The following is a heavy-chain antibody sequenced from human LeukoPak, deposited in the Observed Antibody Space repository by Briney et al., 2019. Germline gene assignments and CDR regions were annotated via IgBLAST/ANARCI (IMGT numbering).Heavy chain of an antibody. CDR3: ARDPAPYGAFDY. V-gene: IGHV4-59*01. J-gene: IGHJ4*02. Sequence: PSETLSLTCAVYGGSFSGYYWSWIRQPPGRGLEWIGYIYYSGSTNYNPSLKSRVTISVDTSKNQFSLKLSSVTAADTAVYYCARDPAPYGAFDYWGQGTLVTVSS. CDR1: GGSFSGYY. D-gene: IGHD4-17*01. CDR2: IYYSGST.